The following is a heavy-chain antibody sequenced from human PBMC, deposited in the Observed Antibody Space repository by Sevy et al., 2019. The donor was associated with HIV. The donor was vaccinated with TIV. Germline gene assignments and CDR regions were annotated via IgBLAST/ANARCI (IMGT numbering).Heavy chain of an antibody. J-gene: IGHJ6*02. CDR3: ARAMGV. CDR1: GFTFSRYW. CDR2: INQDGSEI. V-gene: IGHV3-7*01. Sequence: GGSLRLSCVASGFTFSRYWMTWVRQAPGKGLEWVANINQDGSEIYYVGSVKGRFTISRDNARNSGYLQMHSLSVEDSGVYYCARAMGVWGQGTTVTVSS.